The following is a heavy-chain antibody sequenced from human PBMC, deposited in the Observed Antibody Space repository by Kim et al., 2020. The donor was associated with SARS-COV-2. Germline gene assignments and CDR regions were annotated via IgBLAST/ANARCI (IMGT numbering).Heavy chain of an antibody. CDR2: MNPNSGNT. D-gene: IGHD2-15*01. CDR3: ARGVRVVVAATRYYFDY. V-gene: IGHV1-8*01. CDR1: GYTFTSYD. Sequence: ASVKVSCKASGYTFTSYDINWVRQATGQGLEWMGWMNPNSGNTGYAQKFQGRVTMTRNTSISTAYMELSSLRSEDTAVYYCARGVRVVVAATRYYFDYWGQGTLVTVSS. J-gene: IGHJ4*02.